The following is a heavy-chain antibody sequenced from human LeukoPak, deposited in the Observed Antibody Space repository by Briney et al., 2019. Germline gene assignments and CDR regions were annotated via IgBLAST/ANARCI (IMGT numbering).Heavy chain of an antibody. CDR1: GFTFSSYE. CDR3: ASSGYSYGLFDY. V-gene: IGHV3-48*03. CDR2: ISSSGSTI. D-gene: IGHD5-18*01. J-gene: IGHJ4*02. Sequence: GGSLRLSCAASGFTFSSYEMNWVRQAPGKGLEGVSYISSSGSTIYYADSVKGRFTISRDNAKNSLYLQMNSLRAEDTAVYYCASSGYSYGLFDYWGQGTLVTVSS.